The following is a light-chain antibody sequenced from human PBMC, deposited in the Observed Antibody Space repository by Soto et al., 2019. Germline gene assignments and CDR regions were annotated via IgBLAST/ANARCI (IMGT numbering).Light chain of an antibody. V-gene: IGKV1-16*02. J-gene: IGKJ4*01. Sequence: DLQMTQSPSSLSASIGDRVTFTCRASQAISNYLVWFQQKPGKAPKSLIYAVSTLQSGVPSKFSGSGSGTYFTLTINDLQPEDFATYYCQQYLTYPLTIGGGTKVE. CDR1: QAISNY. CDR2: AVS. CDR3: QQYLTYPLT.